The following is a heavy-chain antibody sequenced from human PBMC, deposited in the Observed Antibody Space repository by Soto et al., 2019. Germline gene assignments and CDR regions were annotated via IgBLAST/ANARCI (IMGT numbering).Heavy chain of an antibody. D-gene: IGHD3-16*01. V-gene: IGHV3-66*01. Sequence: GGSLRLSCAASGFTVSSNYMSWVRQAPGKGLEWVSVIYSGGSTYYADSVKGRFTISRDNSKNTLYLQMNSLRAEDTAVYYCARDEDYVWGSSGYWGQGTLVTVSS. J-gene: IGHJ4*02. CDR3: ARDEDYVWGSSGY. CDR1: GFTVSSNY. CDR2: IYSGGST.